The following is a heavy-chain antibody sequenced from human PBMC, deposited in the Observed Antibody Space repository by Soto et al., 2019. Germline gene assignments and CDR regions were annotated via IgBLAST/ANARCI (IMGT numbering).Heavy chain of an antibody. D-gene: IGHD2-8*02. CDR1: GGSISSSSYY. Sequence: QLQLQESGPGLVKPSETLSLTCTVSGGSISSSSYYWGWIRQPPGKGLEWIGSIYYSGSTYYNPSLKSRVTISVDTSKNQFSLKLSSVTAADTAVYYCASRRTAVLFPPQADYWGQGTLVTVSS. CDR2: IYYSGST. CDR3: ASRRTAVLFPPQADY. J-gene: IGHJ4*02. V-gene: IGHV4-39*01.